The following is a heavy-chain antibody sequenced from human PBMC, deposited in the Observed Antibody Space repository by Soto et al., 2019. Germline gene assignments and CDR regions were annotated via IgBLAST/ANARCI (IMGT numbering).Heavy chain of an antibody. CDR3: ARDPLSHGDHFYLDY. D-gene: IGHD4-17*01. Sequence: GASVKVSCKASGYTFTGYYMHWVRQAPGQGLEWMGWINPNSGGTNYAQKFQGRVTISRDNSKNTLYLQMNSLRSEDTAVYYCARDPLSHGDHFYLDYWGQGALVTVSS. J-gene: IGHJ4*02. V-gene: IGHV1-2*02. CDR1: GYTFTGYY. CDR2: INPNSGGT.